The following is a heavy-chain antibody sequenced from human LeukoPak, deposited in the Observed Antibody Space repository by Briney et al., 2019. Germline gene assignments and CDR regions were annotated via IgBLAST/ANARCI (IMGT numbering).Heavy chain of an antibody. J-gene: IGHJ4*02. Sequence: ASETLSLTCTVSGGSISSGSYYWSWIRQPAGKGLEWIGRIYTSGSTNYNPSLKSRVTILVDTSKNQFSLKLSSVTAADTAVYYCASSLGTTTDFDYWGQGTLVTVSS. D-gene: IGHD1-14*01. CDR3: ASSLGTTTDFDY. CDR1: GGSISSGSYY. V-gene: IGHV4-61*02. CDR2: IYTSGST.